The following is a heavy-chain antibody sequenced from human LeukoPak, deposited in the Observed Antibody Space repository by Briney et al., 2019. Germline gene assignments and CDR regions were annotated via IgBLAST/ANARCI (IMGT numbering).Heavy chain of an antibody. CDR3: ARGPTMVQGVIRFYYYMDA. Sequence: SETLSLTCTVNGGSFSGSYWSWIRQSPGRGLEWIGEITHSGSTNYNPSLKSRVSTSIDTSKNQFSLKLTSVTAADTAMYYCARGPTMVQGVIRFYYYMDAWGKGTTVTVSS. D-gene: IGHD3-10*01. CDR2: ITHSGST. J-gene: IGHJ6*03. V-gene: IGHV4-34*01. CDR1: GGSFSGSY.